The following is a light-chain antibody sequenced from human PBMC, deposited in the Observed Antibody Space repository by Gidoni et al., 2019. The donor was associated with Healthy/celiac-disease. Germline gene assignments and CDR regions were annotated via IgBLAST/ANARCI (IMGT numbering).Light chain of an antibody. CDR2: WAS. J-gene: IGKJ1*01. CDR1: QSVLYSSNNKNY. V-gene: IGKV4-1*01. Sequence: IVMTQSPDSLAVSLGERATINCKSSQSVLYSSNNKNYLAWSQQKPGQPPKLLIYWASTRESGVPDRFSGSGSGTDFTLTISSLQAEDVAVYYCQQYYSTPQTFXQXTKVEIK. CDR3: QQYYSTPQT.